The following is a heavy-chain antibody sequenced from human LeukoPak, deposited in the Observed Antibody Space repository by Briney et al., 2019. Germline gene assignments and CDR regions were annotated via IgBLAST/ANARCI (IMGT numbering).Heavy chain of an antibody. CDR1: GFIFDEYA. CDR3: VKGHCSSSSCFPNYYYYMDV. V-gene: IGHV3-9*01. Sequence: GRSLRLSCAGSGFIFDEYAMLWVRQAPGKGLEWVSGISWNSASIAYADSVKGRFTISRDNAKNLLFLQMTSLRAADTALYYCVKGHCSSSSCFPNYYYYMDVWGTGTTVTVSS. D-gene: IGHD2-15*01. J-gene: IGHJ6*03. CDR2: ISWNSASI.